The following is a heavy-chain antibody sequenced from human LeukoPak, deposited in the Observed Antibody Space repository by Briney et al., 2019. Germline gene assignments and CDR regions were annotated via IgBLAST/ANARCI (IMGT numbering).Heavy chain of an antibody. CDR2: IGYGGDT. CDR1: GFTFSSYD. V-gene: IGHV3-13*04. CDR3: ARGNILTGYTY. Sequence: GGSLRLSCAASGFTFSSYDMHWVRQATGKGLEWVSAIGYGGDTHYSGSAKGRFTISRENAKNSLYLQMNSLGAGDTAVYYCARGNILTGYTYWGQGTLVTVSS. D-gene: IGHD3-9*01. J-gene: IGHJ4*02.